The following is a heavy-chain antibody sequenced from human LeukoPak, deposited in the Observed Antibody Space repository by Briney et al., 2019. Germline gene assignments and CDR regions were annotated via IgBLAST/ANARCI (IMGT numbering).Heavy chain of an antibody. CDR1: GYTFTGYY. CDR2: INPNSGGT. D-gene: IGHD4-17*01. V-gene: IGHV1-2*02. CDR3: ARGVKDGDYVAQGY. Sequence: ASVKVSCKASGYTFTGYYMHWVRQAPGQGLEWMGWINPNSGGTNYAQKFQGRVTMTRDTSISTAYMELSRLRSDDTAVYYCARGVKDGDYVAQGYWGQGALVTVSS. J-gene: IGHJ4*02.